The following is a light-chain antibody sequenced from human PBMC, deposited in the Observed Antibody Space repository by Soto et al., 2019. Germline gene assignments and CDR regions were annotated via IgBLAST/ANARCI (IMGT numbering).Light chain of an antibody. CDR3: CSSGGSPTYV. V-gene: IGLV2-23*02. J-gene: IGLJ1*01. CDR2: EVN. Sequence: SFLTQPASVAGSPGQSITISCTGTSSNVGSYKLVSWYQQHPGKAPKLMIFEVNKRPSGVSNRFSGSKSGNTASLTISGLKVEDEADYYCCSSGGSPTYVFGTGTKVTVL. CDR1: SSNVGSYKL.